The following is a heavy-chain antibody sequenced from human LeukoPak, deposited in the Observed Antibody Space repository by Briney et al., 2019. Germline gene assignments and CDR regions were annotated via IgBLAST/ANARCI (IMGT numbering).Heavy chain of an antibody. J-gene: IGHJ4*02. Sequence: SETLSLTCAVSGGSISSGGYSWSWIRQPPGKGLEWIGYIYHSGSTYYNPSLKSRATISVDRSKNQFSLKLSSVTAADTAVYYCATRGNSDYWGQGTLVTVSS. CDR1: GGSISSGGYS. CDR3: ATRGNSDY. CDR2: IYHSGST. D-gene: IGHD4-23*01. V-gene: IGHV4-30-2*01.